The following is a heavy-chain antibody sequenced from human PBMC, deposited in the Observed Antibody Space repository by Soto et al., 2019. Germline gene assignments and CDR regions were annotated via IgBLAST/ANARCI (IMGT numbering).Heavy chain of an antibody. Sequence: QVQLQESGPGLVKPSQTLSLTCTVSGGSISSAGYHWSWIRQHPGKGLEWIGYIYYSGSTYYNPSLKSRVTLSVDTSKHQFSLKLSSVTAADTAVYYCARAASSWNYYDGMDVWGQGTTVTVSS. CDR2: IYYSGST. V-gene: IGHV4-31*03. J-gene: IGHJ6*02. CDR3: ARAASSWNYYDGMDV. D-gene: IGHD6-13*01. CDR1: GGSISSAGYH.